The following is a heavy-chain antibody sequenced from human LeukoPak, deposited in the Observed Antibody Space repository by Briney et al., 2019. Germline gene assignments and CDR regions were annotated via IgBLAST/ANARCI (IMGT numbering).Heavy chain of an antibody. V-gene: IGHV4-34*01. D-gene: IGHD1-26*01. J-gene: IGHJ4*02. CDR1: GGSFSGYY. CDR3: ARQAGGGSYYVDY. Sequence: PSETLSLTCAVYGGSFSGYYWSWIRQPPGKGLEWIGEINHSGSTNYNPSLKSRVTISVDTSKNQFSLMLSSVTAADTAVYYCARQAGGGSYYVDYWGQGTLVTVSS. CDR2: INHSGST.